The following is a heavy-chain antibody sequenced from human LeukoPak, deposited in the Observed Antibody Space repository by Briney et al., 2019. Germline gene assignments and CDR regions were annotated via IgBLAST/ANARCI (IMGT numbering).Heavy chain of an antibody. D-gene: IGHD3-22*01. V-gene: IGHV4-59*01. CDR2: IYHTGST. J-gene: IGHJ4*02. CDR3: AREGGEGYDNSGYYAYFDY. Sequence: PSETLSLTCTVSGDSITRYYWNWIRQTPGKGLEWIGHIYHTGSTNYNPSLRSRSSISADTSNNRLSLRLYSVTAADTAVYYCAREGGEGYDNSGYYAYFDYWGQGILVTVSS. CDR1: GDSITRYY.